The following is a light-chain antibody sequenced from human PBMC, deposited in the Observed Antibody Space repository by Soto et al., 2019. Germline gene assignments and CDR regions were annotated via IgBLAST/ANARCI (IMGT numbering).Light chain of an antibody. V-gene: IGLV4-69*01. Sequence: QLVLTQSPSASASLGASVKLTCTLSSGHSSYAIAWHQKQPGKGPRYLMDLNNDGSHTKGDGIPDRFSGSSSGADRYLIISSLQSEDEADYYCQTWGTGFQFFGGGNKVTVL. CDR2: LNNDGSH. J-gene: IGLJ2*01. CDR3: QTWGTGFQF. CDR1: SGHSSYA.